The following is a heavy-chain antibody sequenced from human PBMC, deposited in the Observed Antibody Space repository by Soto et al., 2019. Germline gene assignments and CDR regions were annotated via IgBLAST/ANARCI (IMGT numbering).Heavy chain of an antibody. CDR1: GFTFSNAW. V-gene: IGHV3-15*01. CDR2: IRSKIDGGTT. Sequence: EVQLVESGGGLVKPGGSLRLSCAASGFTFSNAWMSWVRQAPGKGLEWVGRIRSKIDGGTTDYAAPVKGRVTISRDDSKNTLYLQMNSLKTEDTAVYYCTTDWHASNAFDIWGQGTMVTVSS. CDR3: TTDWHASNAFDI. J-gene: IGHJ3*02. D-gene: IGHD2-2*01.